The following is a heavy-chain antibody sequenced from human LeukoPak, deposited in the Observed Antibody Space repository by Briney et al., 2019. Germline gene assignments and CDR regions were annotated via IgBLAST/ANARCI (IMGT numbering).Heavy chain of an antibody. D-gene: IGHD3-22*01. CDR1: GGTFSSYA. CDR3: ARGPYYYDSSGYYYFDY. Sequence: SVNVSCKASGGTFSSYAISWVRQAPGQGLERMGGIIPIFGTANYAQKFQGRVTITTDESTSTAYMELSSLRSEDTAVYYCARGPYYYDSSGYYYFDYWGQGTLVTVSS. J-gene: IGHJ4*02. V-gene: IGHV1-69*05. CDR2: IIPIFGTA.